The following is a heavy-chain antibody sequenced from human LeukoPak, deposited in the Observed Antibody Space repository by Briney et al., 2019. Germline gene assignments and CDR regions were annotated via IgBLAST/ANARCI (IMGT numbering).Heavy chain of an antibody. CDR1: GFTFSSYA. CDR3: ARGPFDWLWDY. V-gene: IGHV3-30*04. CDR2: ISYDGSNK. J-gene: IGHJ4*02. Sequence: PGGSLRLSCAASGFTFSSYAMHWVRQAPGKGLEWVAVISYDGSNKYYADSVKGRFTISRDNSKNTLYLQMNSLRAEDTAVYYRARGPFDWLWDYWGQGTLVTVSS. D-gene: IGHD3-9*01.